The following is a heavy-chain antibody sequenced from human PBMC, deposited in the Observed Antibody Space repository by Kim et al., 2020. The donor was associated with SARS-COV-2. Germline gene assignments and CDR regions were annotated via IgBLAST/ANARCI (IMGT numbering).Heavy chain of an antibody. CDR2: ISYDGRDK. CDR3: ARGTYHDSLGLSDLYNGMDV. CDR1: GLSFDDSA. Sequence: GGSLRLSCAGSGLSFDDSAMNWVRQAPGKGLEWLSVISYDGRDKDYADSVKGRFTISRDNPKRTLFLQMNSLRVEDTGVYYCARGTYHDSLGLSDLYNGMDVWGQGTPVTVSS. J-gene: IGHJ6*02. V-gene: IGHV3-30-3*01. D-gene: IGHD3-22*01.